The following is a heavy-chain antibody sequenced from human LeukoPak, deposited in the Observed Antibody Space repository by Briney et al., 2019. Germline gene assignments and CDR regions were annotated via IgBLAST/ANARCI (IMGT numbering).Heavy chain of an antibody. CDR2: INPNSGGT. V-gene: IGHV1-2*02. J-gene: IGHJ4*02. D-gene: IGHD3-22*01. Sequence: GASVKVSCKASGYTFTRCYMHWVRQAPGQGREGMGWINPNSGGTNYAQKFQGRVTMTRDTSISTAYMELSRLRSDDTAVYYCARLSDSSGYYYLDYWGQGTLVTVSS. CDR3: ARLSDSSGYYYLDY. CDR1: GYTFTRCY.